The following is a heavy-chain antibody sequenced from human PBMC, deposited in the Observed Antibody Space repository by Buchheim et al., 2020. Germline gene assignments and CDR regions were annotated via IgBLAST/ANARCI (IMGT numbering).Heavy chain of an antibody. CDR3: ARDALPRITLYSYYYMDV. CDR2: IWYDGISK. D-gene: IGHD1-20*01. J-gene: IGHJ6*03. CDR1: GFTFSSYG. V-gene: IGHV3-33*08. Sequence: VQLVESGGGVVQPGRSLRLSCAASGFTFSSYGMHWVRQAPGKGLEWVAVIWYDGISKYYAGSVKGRFTVSRDNSKNTLYLQVNSLRAEDTAVYYCARDALPRITLYSYYYMDVWGRGTT.